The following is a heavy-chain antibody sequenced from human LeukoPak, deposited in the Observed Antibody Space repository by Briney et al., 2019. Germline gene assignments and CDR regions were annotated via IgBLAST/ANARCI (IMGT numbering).Heavy chain of an antibody. Sequence: ASVKVSCKASGYTFTSYGISWVRQAPGQGLEWMGWISAYNGNTNYAQKLQGRVTMTTDTSTSTAYMELRSLRSDDTAVYYCARRTHSYYDFWSGYYKGEYWFDPWGQGTLVTVSS. CDR1: GYTFTSYG. CDR2: ISAYNGNT. V-gene: IGHV1-18*01. D-gene: IGHD3-3*01. CDR3: ARRTHSYYDFWSGYYKGEYWFDP. J-gene: IGHJ5*02.